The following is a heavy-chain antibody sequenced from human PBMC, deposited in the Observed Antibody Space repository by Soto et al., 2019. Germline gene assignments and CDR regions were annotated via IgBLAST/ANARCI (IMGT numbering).Heavy chain of an antibody. V-gene: IGHV4-34*01. D-gene: IGHD6-19*01. CDR3: TRGGWGSSGSRPESEFDY. Sequence: SETLSLTCAVYGESFSGYYWSWIRQPPGKGLEWIGEINHSGSTNYNPSLKSRVTISIDTSKNQISLKLTSMTAADTAVYYCTRGGWGSSGSRPESEFDYWGQGTLVTVSS. CDR1: GESFSGYY. CDR2: INHSGST. J-gene: IGHJ4*02.